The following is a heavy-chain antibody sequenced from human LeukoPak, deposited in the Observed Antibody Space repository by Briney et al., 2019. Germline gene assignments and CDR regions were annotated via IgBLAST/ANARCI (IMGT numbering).Heavy chain of an antibody. J-gene: IGHJ3*02. D-gene: IGHD3/OR15-3a*01. CDR3: ARGRGLWGAFDI. Sequence: ASVKVSCKASGYTFTSYGISWVRQAPGQGLEWMGWISAYNGNTNDAQKLQGRVTMTTDTSTSTAYMELRSLRFEDTAVYYCARGRGLWGAFDIWGQGTMVTVSS. CDR2: ISAYNGNT. CDR1: GYTFTSYG. V-gene: IGHV1-18*01.